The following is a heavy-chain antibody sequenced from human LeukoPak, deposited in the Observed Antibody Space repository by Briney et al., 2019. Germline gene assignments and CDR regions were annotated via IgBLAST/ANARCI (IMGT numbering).Heavy chain of an antibody. V-gene: IGHV4-59*01. D-gene: IGHD3-9*01. J-gene: IGHJ4*02. CDR1: GGSISSYY. CDR3: ARSPTGYRFDY. Sequence: PSETLSLTCTVPGGSISSYYWSWIRQPPGKGLEWIGYIYYSGSTNYNPSLKSQVTISVDTSKNQFSLKLSSVTAADTAVYYCARSPTGYRFDYWGQGTLVTVSS. CDR2: IYYSGST.